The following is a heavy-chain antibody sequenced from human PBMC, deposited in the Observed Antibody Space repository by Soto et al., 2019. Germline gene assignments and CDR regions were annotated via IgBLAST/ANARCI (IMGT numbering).Heavy chain of an antibody. Sequence: GGSLRLCCSASGFTFSIYAMHWVRQAPGKGLEYVSSISINGGSTHYADSVKGRFTISRDNSKNTQYLQMSSLRADDTALYYCVKGEYYYDSSGYYPFDYWGQGTLVTVSS. D-gene: IGHD3-22*01. CDR2: ISINGGST. CDR3: VKGEYYYDSSGYYPFDY. CDR1: GFTFSIYA. J-gene: IGHJ4*02. V-gene: IGHV3-64D*06.